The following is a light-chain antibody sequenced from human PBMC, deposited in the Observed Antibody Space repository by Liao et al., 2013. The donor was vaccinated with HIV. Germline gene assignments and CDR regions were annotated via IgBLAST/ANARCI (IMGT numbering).Light chain of an antibody. Sequence: SYEMTQPPSVSVSPGQTASITCSGRTLGDKYVCWYQQRPGQSPVLVMYQNTKRPSGIPERFSGSNSGNTATLSISRVEAGDEADYYCQVWDSNSDHPYVFGTGTKVTVL. CDR1: TLGDKY. CDR3: QVWDSNSDHPYV. CDR2: QNT. J-gene: IGLJ1*01. V-gene: IGLV3-1*01.